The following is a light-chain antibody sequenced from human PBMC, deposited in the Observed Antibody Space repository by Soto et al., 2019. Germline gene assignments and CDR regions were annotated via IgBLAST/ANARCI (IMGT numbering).Light chain of an antibody. CDR3: SSDGGSNNLYV. CDR1: SSDVGGYNY. V-gene: IGLV2-8*01. Sequence: QSALTQPPSASGSPGQSVTISCTGTSSDVGGYNYVSWYQQYPGKAPKLMIYEVSKRPSGVPDRFSGSKSGNTASLTVSGLQAEDEADDYCSSDGGSNNLYVFGTGTQLTVL. CDR2: EVS. J-gene: IGLJ1*01.